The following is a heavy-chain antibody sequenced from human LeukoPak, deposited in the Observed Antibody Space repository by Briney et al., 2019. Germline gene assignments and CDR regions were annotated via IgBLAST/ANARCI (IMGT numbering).Heavy chain of an antibody. V-gene: IGHV3-15*01. CDR3: TTIGDYDSSGYPHFDY. CDR2: IKSKTDGGTT. CDR1: GFTFSNAW. Sequence: GGSLRLSCAASGFTFSNAWMSWVRQAPGKGLEWVGRIKSKTDGGTTDYAAPVKGRFTISRDDSKNTLYLHMNSLKTEDTAVYYRTTIGDYDSSGYPHFDYWGQGTLVTVSS. J-gene: IGHJ4*02. D-gene: IGHD3-22*01.